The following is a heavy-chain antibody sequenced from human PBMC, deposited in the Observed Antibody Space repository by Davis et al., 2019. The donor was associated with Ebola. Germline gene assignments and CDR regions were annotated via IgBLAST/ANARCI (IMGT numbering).Heavy chain of an antibody. D-gene: IGHD5-24*01. CDR2: ISSSGSTI. CDR1: GFTFSSYE. Sequence: GGSLRLSCAASGFTFSSYEMNWVRQAPGKGLEWVSYISSSGSTIYYADSVKGRFTISRDNSKNSLYLHMNSLRTEDTAVYYCARGYKTFDYWGQGTLVTVSS. V-gene: IGHV3-48*03. CDR3: ARGYKTFDY. J-gene: IGHJ4*02.